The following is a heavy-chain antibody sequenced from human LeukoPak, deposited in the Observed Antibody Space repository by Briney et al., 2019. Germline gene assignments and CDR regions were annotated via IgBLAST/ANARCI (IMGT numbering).Heavy chain of an antibody. V-gene: IGHV3-20*04. Sequence: GGSLRLSCAASGFTFDDYGMSWVRQAPGKGLEWVSGINWNGGSTGYADSVKGRFTISRDNAKNSLYLQMNSLRAEDTAVYYCAKDPMTTVTTVDSDWGQGTLVTVSS. CDR1: GFTFDDYG. CDR2: INWNGGST. CDR3: AKDPMTTVTTVDSD. D-gene: IGHD4-17*01. J-gene: IGHJ4*02.